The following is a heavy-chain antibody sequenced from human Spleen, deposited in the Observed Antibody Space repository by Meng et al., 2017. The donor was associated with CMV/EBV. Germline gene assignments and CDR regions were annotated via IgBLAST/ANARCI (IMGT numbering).Heavy chain of an antibody. J-gene: IGHJ5*02. Sequence: YWGWIRQPPGKGLEWIGSIYYSGSTYYNPSLKSRVTISVDTSKNQFSLKLSSVTAADTAVYYCARHRQEGCSSTSCHYLEYNWFDPWGQGTLVTVSS. CDR2: IYYSGST. CDR1: Y. V-gene: IGHV4-39*01. CDR3: ARHRQEGCSSTSCHYLEYNWFDP. D-gene: IGHD2-2*01.